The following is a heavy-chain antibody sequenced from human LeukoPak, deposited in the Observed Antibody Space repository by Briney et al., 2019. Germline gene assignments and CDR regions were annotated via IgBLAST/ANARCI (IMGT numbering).Heavy chain of an antibody. CDR1: GGSISSSNW. CDR2: IYHSGST. Sequence: PSETLSLTCAVSGGSISSSNWWSWVRQPPGKGLEWIGEIYHSGSTNYNPSLKSRVTISVDKSKNQFSLKLSSVTAADMAVYYCAREGCSSTSCYGYYFDYWGQGTLVTVSS. J-gene: IGHJ4*02. D-gene: IGHD2-2*01. V-gene: IGHV4-4*02. CDR3: AREGCSSTSCYGYYFDY.